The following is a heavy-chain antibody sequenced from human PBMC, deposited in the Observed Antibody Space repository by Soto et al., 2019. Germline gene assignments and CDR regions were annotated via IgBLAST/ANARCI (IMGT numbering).Heavy chain of an antibody. CDR1: GFTFTNYW. Sequence: EVQLVQSGGGSVQPGGSLRLSCAASGFTFTNYWMHWVRQVPGKGLVWVARIDGIGTGTSYSDSVRGRFTISRDNAENMLYLQMNSLRAEDTDVYYCTTVFEYWGRGTLVTVSS. J-gene: IGHJ4*02. CDR2: IDGIGTGT. V-gene: IGHV3-74*02. CDR3: TTVFEY.